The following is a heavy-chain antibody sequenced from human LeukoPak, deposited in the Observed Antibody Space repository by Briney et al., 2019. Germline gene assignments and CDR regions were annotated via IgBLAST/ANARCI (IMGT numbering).Heavy chain of an antibody. V-gene: IGHV1-46*01. CDR3: ARADYCSSTSCYLHY. CDR2: INPSGGST. J-gene: IGHJ4*02. D-gene: IGHD2-2*01. Sequence: ASVKISCKASGYTFTSYYMHWVRQAPGQGLEWMGIINPSGGSTSYAQKFQGRVTMTRDMSTSTVYMELSSLRSEDTAVYYCARADYCSSTSCYLHYWGQGTLVTVSS. CDR1: GYTFTSYY.